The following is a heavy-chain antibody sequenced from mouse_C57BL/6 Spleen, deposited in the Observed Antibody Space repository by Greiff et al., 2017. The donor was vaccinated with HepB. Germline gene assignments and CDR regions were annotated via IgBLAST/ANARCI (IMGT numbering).Heavy chain of an antibody. J-gene: IGHJ2*01. Sequence: VHLVESGAELVRPGASVTLSCKASGYTFTDYEMHWVKQTPVHGLEWIGAIDPETGGTAYNQKFKGKAILTADKSSSTAYMELRSLTSEDSAVYYCTRSGAQPHFDYWGQGTTLTVSS. CDR2: IDPETGGT. V-gene: IGHV1-15*01. CDR1: GYTFTDYE. D-gene: IGHD3-2*02. CDR3: TRSGAQPHFDY.